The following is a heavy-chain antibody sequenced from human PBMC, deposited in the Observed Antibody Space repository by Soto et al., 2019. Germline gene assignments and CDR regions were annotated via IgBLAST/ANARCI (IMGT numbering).Heavy chain of an antibody. J-gene: IGHJ5*02. D-gene: IGHD2-2*01. CDR2: ISAYNGNT. Sequence: WASVKVSCKASGYTFTSYGISWVRQAPGQGLEWMEWISAYNGNTNYAQKLQGRVTMTTDTSTSTAYMELRSLRSEDTAVYYCATAGYCSSTSCFITGFDPWGQGTLVTVSS. CDR3: ATAGYCSSTSCFITGFDP. V-gene: IGHV1-18*01. CDR1: GYTFTSYG.